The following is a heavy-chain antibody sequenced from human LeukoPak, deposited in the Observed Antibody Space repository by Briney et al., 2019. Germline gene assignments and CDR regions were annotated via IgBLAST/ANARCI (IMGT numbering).Heavy chain of an antibody. V-gene: IGHV4-61*02. J-gene: IGHJ6*03. CDR3: ASSLFRLGGRYYYYYMDV. Sequence: PSETLSLTCTVSGCSISSGSHYWSWIRQPAGKGLECLVRTYPSGSTNYNPSLKSRVTISVDTSKNQFSLKLSSVTAADTAVYYCASSLFRLGGRYYYYYMDVWGKGTTVTISS. D-gene: IGHD3-10*01. CDR1: GCSISSGSHY. CDR2: TYPSGST.